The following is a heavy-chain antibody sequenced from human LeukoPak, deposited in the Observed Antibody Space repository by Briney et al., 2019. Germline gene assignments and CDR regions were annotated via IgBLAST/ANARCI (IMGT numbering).Heavy chain of an antibody. CDR3: ARQGEVDVEGGYYFDY. Sequence: GESLKISCKGSGYSFTTYWIGWLRQMPGKGLERMGVIYPGDSETIYSPSFQGQVTISADKSISTAYLQWSSLKASDTAMYYCARQGEVDVEGGYYFDYWGQGTLVTVSS. CDR2: IYPGDSET. J-gene: IGHJ4*02. CDR1: GYSFTTYW. V-gene: IGHV5-51*01. D-gene: IGHD5-12*01.